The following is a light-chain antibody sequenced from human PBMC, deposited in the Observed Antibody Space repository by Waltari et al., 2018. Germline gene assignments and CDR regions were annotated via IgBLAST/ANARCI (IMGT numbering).Light chain of an antibody. J-gene: IGLJ1*01. CDR3: SSYTSSSTPYV. V-gene: IGLV2-14*03. CDR2: DVS. Sequence: QSALTQPASVSGSPGQSITISCTGTSSHVGGYNYVPWYQQHPGKAPNLMIYDVSNRPSGVSNRFSGSKSGNTASLTISGLQAEDEADYYCSSYTSSSTPYVFGTGTKVTVL. CDR1: SSHVGGYNY.